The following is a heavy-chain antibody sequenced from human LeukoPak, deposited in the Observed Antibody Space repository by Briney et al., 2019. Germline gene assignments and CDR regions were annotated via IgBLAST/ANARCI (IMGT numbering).Heavy chain of an antibody. V-gene: IGHV3-30*03. CDR2: ISYGGSNK. D-gene: IGHD3-10*01. CDR1: GFTFSSYS. CDR3: ARDGLTYYYGSGSTGGWFDP. Sequence: GGSLRLSCAASGFTFSSYSMNWVRQAPGKGLEWVAVISYGGSNKYYADSVKGRFTISRDTSKNTLYLQMDSLRAEDTAVYYRARDGLTYYYGSGSTGGWFDPWGQGTLVTVSS. J-gene: IGHJ5*02.